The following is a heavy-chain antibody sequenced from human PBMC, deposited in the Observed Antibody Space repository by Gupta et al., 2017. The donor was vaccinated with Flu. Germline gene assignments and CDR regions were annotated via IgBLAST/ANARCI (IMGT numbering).Heavy chain of an antibody. D-gene: IGHD3-16*02. J-gene: IGHJ4*02. CDR3: AKDPRDGSWTLDR. CDR1: GFPFNNYH. CDR2: MSLFGDNH. V-gene: IGHV3-30*18. Sequence: QVNLVPSAGGVVQPGGPLRLSCTGPGFPFNNYHIDWVRQATGKGLEWLTCMSLFGDNHHDADSGRGRFTTSRDMSRDTVSLEMNRLRGDDTALYYCAKDPRDGSWTLDRGGEGTMVTVSS.